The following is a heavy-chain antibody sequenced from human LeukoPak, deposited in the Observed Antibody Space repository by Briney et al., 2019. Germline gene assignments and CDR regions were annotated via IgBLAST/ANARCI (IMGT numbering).Heavy chain of an antibody. CDR3: ARGLWLAVAGRGAFDI. V-gene: IGHV1-2*02. CDR2: INPNSGGT. J-gene: IGHJ3*02. CDR1: GYTFTGYY. Sequence: EASVKVSCKASGYTFTGYYMHWVRQAPGQGLEWMGWINPNSGGTNYAQKFQGRVTMTRDTSISTAYMELSRLRSDDTAVYYCARGLWLAVAGRGAFDIWGQGTMVTVSS. D-gene: IGHD6-19*01.